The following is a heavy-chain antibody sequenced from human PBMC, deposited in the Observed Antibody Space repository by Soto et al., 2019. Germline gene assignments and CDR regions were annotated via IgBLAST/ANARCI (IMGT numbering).Heavy chain of an antibody. Sequence: GGSLRLSCAASGLSFSDHDMDWVRQAPGKGLEWVARTRNKANSYTTEYAASVKGRFTISRDDSKNSLYLQMSSLQTEDTEVYYCGRVGDYNFWSGPDYWGQGTLVTVSS. V-gene: IGHV3-72*01. CDR3: GRVGDYNFWSGPDY. CDR1: GLSFSDHD. CDR2: TRNKANSYTT. D-gene: IGHD3-3*01. J-gene: IGHJ4*02.